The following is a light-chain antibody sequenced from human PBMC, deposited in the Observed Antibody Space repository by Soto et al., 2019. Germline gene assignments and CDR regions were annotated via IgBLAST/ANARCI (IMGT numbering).Light chain of an antibody. V-gene: IGKV4-1*01. CDR3: QQYYSTPPLA. J-gene: IGKJ4*01. CDR1: QSVLYSSNNKNY. CDR2: WAS. Sequence: DIVMTQSPDSLAVSLGERATIICKSSQSVLYSSNNKNYLAWYQQKPGQPPKLLIYWASTRESGVPDRFSGSGSGTDFTLTISSLQAEDVAVYYCQQYYSTPPLAFGGGTKVEIK.